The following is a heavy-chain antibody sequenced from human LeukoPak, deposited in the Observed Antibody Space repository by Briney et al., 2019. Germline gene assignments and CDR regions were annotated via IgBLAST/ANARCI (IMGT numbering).Heavy chain of an antibody. J-gene: IGHJ4*02. CDR2: MNPNSGNT. CDR1: GYTFTNYD. Sequence: ASVKVTCKASGYTFTNYDINWVRRATAQGLEWMGWMNPNSGNTGYAQKFQGRVTMTRSTSISTAYMELSSLTSEDTAVYYCARVSLGYCSGGTCYFQDHWGQGTLVTVSS. V-gene: IGHV1-8*01. D-gene: IGHD2-15*01. CDR3: ARVSLGYCSGGTCYFQDH.